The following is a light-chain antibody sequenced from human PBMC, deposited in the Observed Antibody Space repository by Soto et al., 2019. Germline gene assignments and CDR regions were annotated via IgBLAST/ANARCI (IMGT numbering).Light chain of an antibody. J-gene: IGLJ1*01. CDR3: SSYTSSSTYV. CDR2: EVS. CDR1: SSDVGGYNY. Sequence: SALTQPASVSGSPGQSNTISCTGTSSDVGGYNYVSWYQQHPGKAPKLMIYEVSNRPSGVSNRFSGSKSGNTASLTISGLQAEDEADYYCSSYTSSSTYVFGTGTKVTVL. V-gene: IGLV2-14*01.